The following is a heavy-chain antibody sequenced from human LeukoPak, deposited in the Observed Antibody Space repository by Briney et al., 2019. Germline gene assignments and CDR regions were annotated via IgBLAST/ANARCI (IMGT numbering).Heavy chain of an antibody. Sequence: GESLQISCKDSGSTFTSHWIGWVRQMPGKGLEWMGVIYPADSETTYSPSFQGQVTISADKFISTAHLQWSSLKASDTAMYYCATPTTGCSSTSCYLLFWGQGTLVTVSS. J-gene: IGHJ4*02. CDR2: IYPADSET. CDR1: GSTFTSHW. V-gene: IGHV5-51*01. D-gene: IGHD2-2*01. CDR3: ATPTTGCSSTSCYLLF.